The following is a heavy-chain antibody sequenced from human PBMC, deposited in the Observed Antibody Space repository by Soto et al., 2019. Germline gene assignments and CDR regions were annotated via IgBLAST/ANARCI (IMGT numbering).Heavy chain of an antibody. J-gene: IGHJ5*02. CDR1: GCSISSGGYY. Sequence: PSETLSLTCTVSGCSISSGGYYWSWIRQHPEQGLEWIGYTYYSGSTYYNPSLKSRVTISVDTSKNQFSLKLCSVTAADTAVYYGARHGDYGGWFDPWGQGTLVTVSS. V-gene: IGHV4-31*03. CDR3: ARHGDYGGWFDP. D-gene: IGHD4-17*01. CDR2: TYYSGST.